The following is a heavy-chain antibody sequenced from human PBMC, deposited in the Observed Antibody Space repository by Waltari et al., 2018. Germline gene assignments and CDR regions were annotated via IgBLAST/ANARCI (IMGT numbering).Heavy chain of an antibody. D-gene: IGHD6-19*01. CDR1: GFSFRSYA. CDR2: MSGSAGNT. CDR3: AKGGLSSSWPKNWFDP. J-gene: IGHJ5*02. V-gene: IGHV3-23*01. Sequence: EVQVLESGGGLVQPGGSLRLSCAASGFSFRSYAVSWVRQAPWKGLEWVSAMSGSAGNTYYSDSVKGRFTLSRDNSNNTVYLQMNSLRADDTAVYYCAKGGLSSSWPKNWFDPWGQGTLVTVSS.